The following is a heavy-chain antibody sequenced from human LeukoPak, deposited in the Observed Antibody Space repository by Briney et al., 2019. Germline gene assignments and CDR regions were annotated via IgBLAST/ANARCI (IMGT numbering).Heavy chain of an antibody. CDR1: GYTFTSYG. Sequence: ASVKVSCKASGYTFTSYGISWVRQAPGQGLEWMGWISAYNGNTNYAQKLQGRVTMTTDTSTSTAYMELRSLRSDDTAVYYCARVTGSSSWYYYYYGMDVWGQGTTVTVSS. CDR2: ISAYNGNT. J-gene: IGHJ6*02. V-gene: IGHV1-18*01. D-gene: IGHD6-13*01. CDR3: ARVTGSSSWYYYYYGMDV.